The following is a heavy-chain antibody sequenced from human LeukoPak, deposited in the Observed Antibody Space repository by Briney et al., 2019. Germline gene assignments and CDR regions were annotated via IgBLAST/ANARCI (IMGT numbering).Heavy chain of an antibody. Sequence: GGSLRLSCAASGFTFDDYAMHWVRQAPGKGLEGVSGIRWDSGTVGYADSVKGRFTISRDNAKNSLYLQMNSLRAEDMAFYYCAKGGSGSYSLDAFDIWGQGTMVTVSS. CDR3: AKGGSGSYSLDAFDI. D-gene: IGHD1-26*01. V-gene: IGHV3-9*03. J-gene: IGHJ3*02. CDR1: GFTFDDYA. CDR2: IRWDSGTV.